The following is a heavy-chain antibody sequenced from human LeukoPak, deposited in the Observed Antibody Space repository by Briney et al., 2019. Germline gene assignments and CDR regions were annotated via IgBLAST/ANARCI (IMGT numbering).Heavy chain of an antibody. Sequence: SETLSLTCTVSGGSISSSSYYWGWIRQPPGKGLEWIGSIYYSGSTYYNPSLKSRVTISMDTSTNRFSLMMTSLTTTDTAVYYCARGTKSPRTTVLTSFWYFDLWGRGTLVTVSS. D-gene: IGHD1-14*01. CDR2: IYYSGST. V-gene: IGHV4-39*02. CDR1: GGSISSSSYY. J-gene: IGHJ2*01. CDR3: ARGTKSPRTTVLTSFWYFDL.